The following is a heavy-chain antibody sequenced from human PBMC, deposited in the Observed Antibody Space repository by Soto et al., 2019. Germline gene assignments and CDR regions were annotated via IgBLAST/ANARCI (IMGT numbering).Heavy chain of an antibody. J-gene: IGHJ4*02. V-gene: IGHV3-7*03. CDR1: GFTFGTYW. CDR3: ARDKIVGATFFDC. Sequence: GGSLRLSCAASGFTFGTYWMSWVRQAPGKGLEWVANINQDGSEKYYVESVKGRFTISRDNGKSSVYLQMNSLRADDTAVYYCARDKIVGATFFDCWGQGALVTVS. D-gene: IGHD1-26*01. CDR2: INQDGSEK.